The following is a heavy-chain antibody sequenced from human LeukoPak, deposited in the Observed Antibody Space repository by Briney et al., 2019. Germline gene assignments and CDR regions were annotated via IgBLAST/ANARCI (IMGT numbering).Heavy chain of an antibody. CDR3: ARDHGAYGSSSGWGATNV. J-gene: IGHJ3*01. CDR1: GFTFSSYA. CDR2: IDGSGGLT. V-gene: IGHV3-23*01. Sequence: PGGSLRLSCAASGFTFSSYAMSWVRQAQGKGLEWISAIDGSGGLTYYAGPVKGRFTISRDNSKNMLYLQMNSLRAEDTAVYYCARDHGAYGSSSGWGATNVWGQGTMVIVSS. D-gene: IGHD3-10*01.